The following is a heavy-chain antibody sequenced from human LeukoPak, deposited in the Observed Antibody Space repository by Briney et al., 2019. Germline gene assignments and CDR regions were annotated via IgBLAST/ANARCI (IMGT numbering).Heavy chain of an antibody. Sequence: ASVNVSCKASGYTFTGYYMHWVRQAPGQGLEWIGWINPNSGGTNYAQKFQGRVNMTRDTSISTAYMELSRLRSDDTAVYYCAREQYYYDSSGYPESNWFDPWGQGTLVTVSS. CDR3: AREQYYYDSSGYPESNWFDP. V-gene: IGHV1-2*02. CDR2: INPNSGGT. J-gene: IGHJ5*02. D-gene: IGHD3-22*01. CDR1: GYTFTGYY.